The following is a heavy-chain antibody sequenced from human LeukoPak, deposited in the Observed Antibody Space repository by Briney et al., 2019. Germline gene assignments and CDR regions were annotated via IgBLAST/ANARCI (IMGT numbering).Heavy chain of an antibody. V-gene: IGHV1-46*01. CDR2: INPSGGST. CDR3: ARDVGYYDFWSGPLR. D-gene: IGHD3-3*01. CDR1: GYTFTSYY. Sequence: GASVKVSCKASGYTFTSYYMHWVRQAPGQGLEWMGIINPSGGSTSYAQKFQGRVTMTRDMSTSTVYMELSSLRSEDTAVYYCARDVGYYDFWSGPLRWGKGTTVTVSS. J-gene: IGHJ6*04.